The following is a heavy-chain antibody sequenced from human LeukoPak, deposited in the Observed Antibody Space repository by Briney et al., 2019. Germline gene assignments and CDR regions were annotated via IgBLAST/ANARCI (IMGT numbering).Heavy chain of an antibody. D-gene: IGHD2-21*01. CDR1: GFTFSNYW. CDR2: INSDGSST. J-gene: IGHJ4*02. V-gene: IGHV3-74*01. Sequence: GGSLRLSCAASGFTFSNYWMHWVRQAPGKGLVWVSRINSDGSSTSYADSVKGRFTISRDNAKNTLFLQMNSLRAEDTAVYYCANQHMDYFDYWGQGTLVTVSS. CDR3: ANQHMDYFDY.